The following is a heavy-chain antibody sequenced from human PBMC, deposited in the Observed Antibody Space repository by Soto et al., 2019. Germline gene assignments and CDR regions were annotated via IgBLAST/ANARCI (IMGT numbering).Heavy chain of an antibody. Sequence: PSETLSLTCTVSCGSVSSGSYYWSWIRQPPGKGLEWIGYIYYSGSTNYNPSLKSRVTISVDTSKNQFSLKLSSVTAADTAVYYCARVLVAARLIAYFDYWGQGTLVTVSS. D-gene: IGHD6-6*01. CDR3: ARVLVAARLIAYFDY. V-gene: IGHV4-61*01. CDR1: CGSVSSGSYY. J-gene: IGHJ4*02. CDR2: IYYSGST.